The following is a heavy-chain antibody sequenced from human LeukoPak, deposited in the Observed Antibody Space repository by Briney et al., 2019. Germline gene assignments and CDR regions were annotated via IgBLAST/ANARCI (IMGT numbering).Heavy chain of an antibody. J-gene: IGHJ4*02. CDR2: ISWNRGSI. CDR1: GFTFDDYA. V-gene: IGHV3-9*01. D-gene: IGHD3-16*02. Sequence: GGSLRLSCAASGFTFDDYAMHWVRQAPGNGLEWVSGISWNRGSIGYADSVKGRFTISRDNAKNSLYLQMNSLRAEDTALYYCASGGVIVSWGQGTLVTVSS. CDR3: ASGGVIVS.